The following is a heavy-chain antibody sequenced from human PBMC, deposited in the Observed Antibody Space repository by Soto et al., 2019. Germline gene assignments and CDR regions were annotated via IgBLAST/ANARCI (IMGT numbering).Heavy chain of an antibody. J-gene: IGHJ4*02. V-gene: IGHV3-48*03. CDR2: IDTSGDAM. CDR3: ARESIGCGGDCLDY. Sequence: GGSLRLSCAVSGFTFSNYEWNWVRQAPGKGLEWISYIDTSGDAMFYADSVKGRFAVSRDNTMNSLYLQMNSLRAEDTAAYYCARESIGCGGDCLDYWGQGXLVTVHS. D-gene: IGHD2-21*01. CDR1: GFTFSNYE.